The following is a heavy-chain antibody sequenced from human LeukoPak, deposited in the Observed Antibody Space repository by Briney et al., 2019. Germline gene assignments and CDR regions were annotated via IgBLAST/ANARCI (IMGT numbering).Heavy chain of an antibody. Sequence: SETLSLTCTVSGGSISSSSYYWGWIRQPPGKGLEWIGSIYYSGSTYYNPSLKSRVTISVDTSKNQFSLKLSSVTAADTAVYYCARGVTMVRGVIRPPPFDYWGQGTLVTVSS. V-gene: IGHV4-39*07. CDR1: GGSISSSSYY. D-gene: IGHD3-10*01. J-gene: IGHJ4*02. CDR2: IYYSGST. CDR3: ARGVTMVRGVIRPPPFDY.